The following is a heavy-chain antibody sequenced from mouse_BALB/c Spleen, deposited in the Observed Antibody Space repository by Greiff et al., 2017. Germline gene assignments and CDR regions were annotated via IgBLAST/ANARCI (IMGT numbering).Heavy chain of an antibody. D-gene: IGHD1-1*01. J-gene: IGHJ4*01. CDR2: IWAGGST. Sequence: QVQLKESGPSLVAPSQSLSITCTVSGFSLTSYGVHWVRQPPGKGLEWLGVIWAGGSTNYNSALMSRLSISKDNSKSQVFLKMNSLQTDDTAMYYCATYYYGSPYAMDYWGQGTSVTVSS. V-gene: IGHV2-9*02. CDR3: ATYYYGSPYAMDY. CDR1: GFSLTSYG.